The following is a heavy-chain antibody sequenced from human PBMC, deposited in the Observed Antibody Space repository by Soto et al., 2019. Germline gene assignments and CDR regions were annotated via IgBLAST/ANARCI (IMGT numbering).Heavy chain of an antibody. CDR1: GGSISSGGYS. V-gene: IGHV4-30-2*05. Sequence: LSLTCAVSGGSISSGGYSWNWIRQPPGKGLEWIGYIYHSGSTSYNPSLKSRVTISVDTSKYQFSLKLSSVTAADTAVYYCARDIMGTNYYYYGMDVWGQGTTVTVSS. CDR3: ARDIMGTNYYYYGMDV. D-gene: IGHD2-8*01. J-gene: IGHJ6*02. CDR2: IYHSGST.